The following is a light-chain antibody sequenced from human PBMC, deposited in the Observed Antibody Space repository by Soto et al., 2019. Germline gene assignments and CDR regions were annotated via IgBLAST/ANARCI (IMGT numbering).Light chain of an antibody. J-gene: IGKJ4*01. CDR2: DAS. Sequence: EIVMTQSPVTLSVSPGERTTLSCRASQSVSSNLVWYQQRPGQAPRLLIYDASTRATGIPLRFSGSGSGTDFTLTISRLEPEDFAVYYCQQYGSSPLTFGGGTKVDI. CDR1: QSVSSN. V-gene: IGKV3-20*01. CDR3: QQYGSSPLT.